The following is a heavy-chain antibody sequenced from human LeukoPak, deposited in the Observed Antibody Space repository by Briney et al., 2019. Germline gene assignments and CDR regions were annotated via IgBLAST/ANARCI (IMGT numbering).Heavy chain of an antibody. CDR1: GFTFSSYS. J-gene: IGHJ4*02. CDR3: ASVDDGVVINE. CDR2: ISSSSSYI. Sequence: KSGGSLRLSCAASGFTFSSYSMNWVRQAPGKGLEWVSSISSSSSYIYYADSVKGRFTISRDNAKNSLYLQMNSLRAEDTAVYYCASVDDGVVINEWGQGTLVTVSS. V-gene: IGHV3-21*01. D-gene: IGHD3-3*01.